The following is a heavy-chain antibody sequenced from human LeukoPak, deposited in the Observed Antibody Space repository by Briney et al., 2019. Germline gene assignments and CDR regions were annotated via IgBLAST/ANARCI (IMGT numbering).Heavy chain of an antibody. CDR1: GFTFSSYG. V-gene: IGHV3-30*02. J-gene: IGHJ3*02. CDR2: IRYDGSNK. D-gene: IGHD3-10*01. Sequence: GGSLRLSCAASGFTFSSYGIHWVRQAPGKGLEWVAFIRYDGSNKYYVDSVKGRFTISRDNSKNTLYLQMNSLRVEDTAVYYCAKDFGEGVDAFHIWGRGTMVTVSS. CDR3: AKDFGEGVDAFHI.